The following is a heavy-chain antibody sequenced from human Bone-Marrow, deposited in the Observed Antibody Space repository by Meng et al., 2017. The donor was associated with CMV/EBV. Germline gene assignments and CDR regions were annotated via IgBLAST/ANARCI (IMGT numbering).Heavy chain of an antibody. J-gene: IGHJ5*02. CDR3: ARHNLEFGELLNNWFDP. CDR2: VPYSGII. V-gene: IGHV4-59*01. Sequence: GSLRLSCTVSGGSLSRYYWSWIRQAPGKGLEWIGYVPYSGIISYNPAHKSRVSISVDMSKNQSSLSLNSVTAADKAVYYCARHNLEFGELLNNWFDPWGQGTLVTVSS. D-gene: IGHD3-10*01. CDR1: GGSLSRYY.